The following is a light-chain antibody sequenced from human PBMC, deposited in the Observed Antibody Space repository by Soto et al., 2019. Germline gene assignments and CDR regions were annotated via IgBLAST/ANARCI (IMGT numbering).Light chain of an antibody. CDR1: QSVGTY. V-gene: IGKV3-11*01. CDR2: AAS. J-gene: IGKJ3*01. CDR3: QQRNNWPPRFT. Sequence: EIVLTQSPATLSLSPGERATLSCRASQSVGTYLAWYQQSPGQAPRLLIYAASSRATGIPARFSGGVSGTDFTLTLSSLEPEDFALFYCQQRNNWPPRFTFGPGTKVDIK.